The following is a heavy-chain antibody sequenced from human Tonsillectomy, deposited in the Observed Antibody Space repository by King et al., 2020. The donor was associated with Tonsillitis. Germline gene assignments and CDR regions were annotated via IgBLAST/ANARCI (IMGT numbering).Heavy chain of an antibody. V-gene: IGHV3-11*01. CDR2: TSSSGNTI. Sequence: HVQLVESGGGLVKPGGSLRLSCAASGFSFSDKYMSWIRQAPGKGLEWVSLTSSSGNTIYYADSVKGRFTISRDNAKNSVYLQMNSLRAEDTAVYYCARVARYCSSTSCSYYVDYWGQGTLVTVSS. D-gene: IGHD2-2*01. J-gene: IGHJ4*02. CDR3: ARVARYCSSTSCSYYVDY. CDR1: GFSFSDKY.